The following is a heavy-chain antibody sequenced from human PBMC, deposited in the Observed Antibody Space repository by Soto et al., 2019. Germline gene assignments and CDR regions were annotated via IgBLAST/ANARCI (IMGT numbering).Heavy chain of an antibody. CDR3: ARDRYDSSGSDY. J-gene: IGHJ4*02. D-gene: IGHD3-22*01. CDR1: GGSISSGGYY. Sequence: PSETLSLTCTVSGGSISSGGYYWSWIRQHPGKGLEWIGYIHYSGSTYYNPSLKSRVTISVDTSKNQFSLKLSSVTAADTAVYYCARDRYDSSGSDYWGQGTLVTVSS. V-gene: IGHV4-31*03. CDR2: IHYSGST.